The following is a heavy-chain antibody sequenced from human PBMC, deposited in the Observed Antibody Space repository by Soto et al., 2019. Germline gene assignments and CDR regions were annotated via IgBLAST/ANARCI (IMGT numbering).Heavy chain of an antibody. CDR1: GGTFSSYA. J-gene: IGHJ4*02. Sequence: ASVKVSCKASGGTFSSYAISWVRQAPGQGLEWMGGIIPIFGTANYAQKFQGRVTITADESTSTAYMELSSLRSEDTAVYYCAREWFSSGWFDYWGQGTLVTVS. CDR2: IIPIFGTA. D-gene: IGHD6-19*01. CDR3: AREWFSSGWFDY. V-gene: IGHV1-69*13.